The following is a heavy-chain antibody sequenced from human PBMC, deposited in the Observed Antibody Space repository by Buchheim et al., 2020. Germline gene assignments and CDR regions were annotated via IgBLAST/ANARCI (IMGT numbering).Heavy chain of an antibody. D-gene: IGHD2-2*01. CDR2: ISYDGSNK. J-gene: IGHJ6*02. CDR1: GFTFSSYG. V-gene: IGHV3-30*18. Sequence: QVQLVESGGGVVQPGRSLRLSCAASGFTFSSYGMHWVRQAPGKGLEWVAVISYDGSNKYYADSVKGRFTISRDNSKNTLYLQMNSLRTEDTAVYDCAKELHCSSTSCYRYYYYYGMDVWGQGTT. CDR3: AKELHCSSTSCYRYYYYYGMDV.